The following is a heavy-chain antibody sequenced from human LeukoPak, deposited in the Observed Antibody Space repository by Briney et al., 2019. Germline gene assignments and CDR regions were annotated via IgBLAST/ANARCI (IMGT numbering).Heavy chain of an antibody. CDR3: ATLGEYYDSSGYYYN. J-gene: IGHJ4*02. V-gene: IGHV4-34*01. CDR2: INHSGST. D-gene: IGHD3-22*01. CDR1: GGSFSGYY. Sequence: SETLSLTCAVCGGSFSGYYWSWIRQPPGKGLEWIGEINHSGSTYYNPSLKSRVTISVDSSKNQFSLKLTSVTAADTAVYYCATLGEYYDSSGYYYNWGQGTLVTVSS.